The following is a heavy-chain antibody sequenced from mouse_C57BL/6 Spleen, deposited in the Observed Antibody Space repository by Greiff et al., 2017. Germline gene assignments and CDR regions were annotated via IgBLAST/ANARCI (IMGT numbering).Heavy chain of an antibody. CDR1: GFTFTDYY. V-gene: IGHV7-3*01. CDR2: IRNKANGYTT. J-gene: IGHJ1*03. D-gene: IGHD4-1*01. CDR3: ARYRTGTGYFDV. Sequence: EVKLMESGGGLVQPGGSLSLSCAASGFTFTDYYMSWVRQPPGKALEWLGFIRNKANGYTTEYSASVKGRFTISRDNSQSILYLQMNALRAEDSATYYCARYRTGTGYFDVWGTGTTVTVSS.